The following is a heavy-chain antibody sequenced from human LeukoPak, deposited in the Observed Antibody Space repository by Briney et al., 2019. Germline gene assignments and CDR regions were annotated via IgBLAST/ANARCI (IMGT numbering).Heavy chain of an antibody. Sequence: PSETLSLTCTVSGGSISSYYWSWIRQPAGKGLEWIGRIYTSGSTNYNPSLKSRVTMSVDTSKNQFSLKLSSVTAADTAVYYCARGPGGVVVPAAMVYYYYMDVWGRGTTVTVSS. J-gene: IGHJ6*03. CDR1: GGSISSYY. D-gene: IGHD2-2*01. CDR3: ARGPGGVVVPAAMVYYYYMDV. V-gene: IGHV4-4*07. CDR2: IYTSGST.